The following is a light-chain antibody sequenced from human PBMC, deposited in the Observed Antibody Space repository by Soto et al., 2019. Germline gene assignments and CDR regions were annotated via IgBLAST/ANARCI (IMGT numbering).Light chain of an antibody. CDR3: QQYGSSPTWT. CDR2: GAS. CDR1: QSVGSY. J-gene: IGKJ1*01. V-gene: IGKV3-20*01. Sequence: EIVMTQSPGTLSLSPGERATLSCRASQSVGSYLAWYQQKPGQAPRLLIYGASSRATGIPDRFSGSGSGTDFTLTISRLEPEDFAVYYCQQYGSSPTWTFGQGTKVDI.